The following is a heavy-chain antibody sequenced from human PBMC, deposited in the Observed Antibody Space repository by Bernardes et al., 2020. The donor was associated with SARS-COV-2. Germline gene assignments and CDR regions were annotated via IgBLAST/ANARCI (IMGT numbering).Heavy chain of an antibody. V-gene: IGHV3-23*01. CDR3: AKELGGDSGWHYYAMDV. CDR2: ISGSADSI. CDR1: GFTFKNYA. Sequence: GGSLRLSCGVSGFTFKNYAMSWVRQAPGRGLEWVSSISGSADSIYYADSVKGRFTISRDNSKNTLYLQMNSLGAEDTSLYFCAKELGGDSGWHYYAMDVLGQGTTVTVSS. D-gene: IGHD2-21*01. J-gene: IGHJ6*02.